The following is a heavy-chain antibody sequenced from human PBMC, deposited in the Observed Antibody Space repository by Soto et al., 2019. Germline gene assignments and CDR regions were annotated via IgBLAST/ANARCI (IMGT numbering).Heavy chain of an antibody. V-gene: IGHV3-23*01. CDR1: GFTFSSYA. Sequence: PGESLKISCAASGFTFSSYAMSWVRQAPGKGLEWVSVISGSDDSTYYADSVKGRFTISRDNSKNTLYLQMNSLRAEDTAVYYCARETVGYCISTSCYDYYGMDVWGQGTTVTVSS. CDR2: ISGSDDST. D-gene: IGHD2-2*01. CDR3: ARETVGYCISTSCYDYYGMDV. J-gene: IGHJ6*02.